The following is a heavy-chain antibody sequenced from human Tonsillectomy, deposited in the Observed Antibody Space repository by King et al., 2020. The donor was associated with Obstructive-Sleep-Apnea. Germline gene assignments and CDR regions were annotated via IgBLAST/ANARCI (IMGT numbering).Heavy chain of an antibody. Sequence: QLVQSGAEVKKPGASVKVSCKASGYTFTRYGISWVRQAPGQGLEWMGWITAYNENTDYAQQLQGRVTMTADTSTSTVYMELRSLRSDDTAVYYCARFSGYYYYSRGRAVFDYWGQGTLVTVSS. CDR3: ARFSGYYYYSRGRAVFDY. CDR2: ITAYNENT. CDR1: GYTFTRYG. J-gene: IGHJ4*02. D-gene: IGHD3-22*01. V-gene: IGHV1-18*01.